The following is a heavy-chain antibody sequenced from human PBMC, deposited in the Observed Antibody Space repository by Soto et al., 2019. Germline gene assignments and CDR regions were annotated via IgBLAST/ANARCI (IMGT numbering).Heavy chain of an antibody. Sequence: ASVKVSCKASGYTFTSYYMHWVRQAPGQGLEWMGIINPSGGSTSYAQKFQGRVTMTRDTSTSTVYMELSSLRSDDTAVYYCARDGTRIVVVPAAMSGTPEYYYYYGMDVWGQGTTVTVSS. V-gene: IGHV1-46*01. D-gene: IGHD2-2*01. CDR1: GYTFTSYY. CDR3: ARDGTRIVVVPAAMSGTPEYYYYYGMDV. J-gene: IGHJ6*02. CDR2: INPSGGST.